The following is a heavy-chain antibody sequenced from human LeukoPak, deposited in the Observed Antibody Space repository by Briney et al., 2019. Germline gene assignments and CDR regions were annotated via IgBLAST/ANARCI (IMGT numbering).Heavy chain of an antibody. V-gene: IGHV3-30*02. CDR3: AKDVRESSGLGPDY. CDR1: GFTFSTYG. D-gene: IGHD3-22*01. J-gene: IGHJ4*02. CDR2: IEDDGSNK. Sequence: GGSLRLSCAASGFTFSTYGMHWVRQAPGKGLKWVAYIEDDGSNKYYADSVKGRFTISRDNSKNTMYLQMNSLRAEDTAVYYCAKDVRESSGLGPDYWGQGTLVTVSS.